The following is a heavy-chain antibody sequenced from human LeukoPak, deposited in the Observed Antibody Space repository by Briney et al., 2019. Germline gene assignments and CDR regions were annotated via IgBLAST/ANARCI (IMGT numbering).Heavy chain of an antibody. Sequence: ASVKVSCKASGGTFSGYAISWVRQAPGQGLEWMGGIIPIFGTANYAQKFQGRVTITTDESTSTAYMELSSLRSEDTAVYYCARGGGWPQLRGSYYFDYWGQGTLVTVSS. CDR1: GGTFSGYA. V-gene: IGHV1-69*05. D-gene: IGHD5-24*01. J-gene: IGHJ4*02. CDR3: ARGGGWPQLRGSYYFDY. CDR2: IIPIFGTA.